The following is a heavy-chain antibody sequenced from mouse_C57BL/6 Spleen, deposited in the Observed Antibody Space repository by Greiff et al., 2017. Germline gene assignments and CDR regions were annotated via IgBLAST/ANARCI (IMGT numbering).Heavy chain of an antibody. CDR3: ARYDYDVGYAMDY. V-gene: IGHV1-52*01. CDR2: IDPSDSET. Sequence: QVQLQQPGAELVRPGSSVKLSCKASGYTFTSYWMHWVKQRPIQGLEWIGNIDPSDSETHYNQKFKDKATLTVDKSSSTAYMQLSSLTSEDSAVYYCARYDYDVGYAMDYWGQGTSVTVSS. J-gene: IGHJ4*01. CDR1: GYTFTSYW. D-gene: IGHD2-4*01.